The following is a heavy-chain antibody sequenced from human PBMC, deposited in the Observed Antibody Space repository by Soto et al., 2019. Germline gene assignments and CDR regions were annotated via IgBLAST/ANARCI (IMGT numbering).Heavy chain of an antibody. CDR3: ARGNDYVYFYDY. CDR2: ISRSGNI. CDR1: GVSLTTGDYY. D-gene: IGHD4-17*01. V-gene: IGHV4-30-4*01. J-gene: IGHJ4*02. Sequence: QVQLQESGPGLAKPSQTLSLICTVSGVSLTTGDYYWTWIRQSPGEGLEWIGYISRSGNIFYNPSLKSRITISLDTSKDQFSLKLNSVTAADTAVYYCARGNDYVYFYDYWGQGTLVTVSS.